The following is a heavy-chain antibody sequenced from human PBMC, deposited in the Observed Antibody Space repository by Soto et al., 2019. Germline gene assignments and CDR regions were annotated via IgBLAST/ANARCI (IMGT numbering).Heavy chain of an antibody. V-gene: IGHV1-46*01. CDR3: ARLGNSTY. CDR1: GYTFTDFY. CDR2: INPGVGNT. D-gene: IGHD4-4*01. Sequence: ASVKVSCKASGYTFTDFYIHWVRQAPGQGLEWMGIINPGVGNTNYSQNFQDRVTLTRDTSTSTVYMELSSLKSEDTATYYCARLGNSTYWGQGTLVTVSS. J-gene: IGHJ4*02.